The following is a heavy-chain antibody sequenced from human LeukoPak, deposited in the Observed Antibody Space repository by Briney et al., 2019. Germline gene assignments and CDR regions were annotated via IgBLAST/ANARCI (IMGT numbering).Heavy chain of an antibody. CDR1: GYTFTGYY. CDR2: INPNSGGT. CDR3: ARDSSGYKNDAFDI. J-gene: IGHJ3*02. Sequence: GASVKVSCKASGYTFTGYYMHWVRQAPGQGLEWMGWINPNSGGTNYAQKLQGRVTMTTDTSTSTAYMELRSLRSDDTAVYYCARDSSGYKNDAFDIWGQGTMVTVSS. D-gene: IGHD3-22*01. V-gene: IGHV1-2*02.